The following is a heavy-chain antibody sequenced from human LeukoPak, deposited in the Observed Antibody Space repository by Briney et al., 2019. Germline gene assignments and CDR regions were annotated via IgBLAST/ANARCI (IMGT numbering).Heavy chain of an antibody. J-gene: IGHJ3*02. CDR3: ARHFTYSSSPGDAFDI. Sequence: SQTLSLTCTASGGSISSGGYYWSWIRQPPGKGLEWIGYIYYSGSTNYNPSLKSRVTISVDTSKNQFSLKLSSVTAADTAVYSCARHFTYSSSPGDAFDIWGQGTMVTVSS. D-gene: IGHD6-6*01. CDR1: GGSISSGGYY. CDR2: IYYSGST. V-gene: IGHV4-61*08.